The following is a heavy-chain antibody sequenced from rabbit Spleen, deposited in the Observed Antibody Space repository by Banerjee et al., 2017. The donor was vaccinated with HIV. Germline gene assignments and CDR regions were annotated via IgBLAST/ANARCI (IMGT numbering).Heavy chain of an antibody. CDR2: IAGSGSGFA. CDR1: GVSFSGDSY. CDR3: ARDTGSSFSSYGMDL. V-gene: IGHV1S45*01. Sequence: QEQLEESGGDLVKPGASLTLTCIASGVSFSGDSYMCWVRQAPGKGLEWVSCIAGSGSGFAYSATWAKGRFTCSKTSSTTVTLQMTSLTVADTATYFCARDTGSSFSSYGMDLWGPGTLVTVS. D-gene: IGHD8-1*01. J-gene: IGHJ6*01.